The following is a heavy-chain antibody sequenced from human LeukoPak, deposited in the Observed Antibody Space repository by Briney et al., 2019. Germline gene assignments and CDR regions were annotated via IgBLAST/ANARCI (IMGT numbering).Heavy chain of an antibody. CDR2: INPKSGGT. D-gene: IGHD3-9*01. CDR3: ARVGSAILTGFDAFDI. J-gene: IGHJ3*02. CDR1: GYTFTGYY. Sequence: ASVKVSCKASGYTFTGYYMHWVRQAPGQGLEWMGWINPKSGGTNYAQNFQGRVTLTRDTSISTAYMELSSLRSEDTAVYYCARVGSAILTGFDAFDIWGQGTMVTVSS. V-gene: IGHV1-2*02.